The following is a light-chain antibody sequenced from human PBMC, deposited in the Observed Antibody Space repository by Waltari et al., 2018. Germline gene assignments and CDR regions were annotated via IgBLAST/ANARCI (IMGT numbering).Light chain of an antibody. CDR3: ATWDSGPKAVV. Sequence: QSVLTQPPSVSAAPGQTVTISCSGSNSNMGTNHASWYRQVPGRPPKPLIYGNDSRPSGMPDRCSGSKSGTSATLDITGLQTGDEAGYYCATWDSGPKAVVFGGGTRLTVL. CDR1: NSNMGTNH. J-gene: IGLJ2*01. V-gene: IGLV1-51*01. CDR2: GND.